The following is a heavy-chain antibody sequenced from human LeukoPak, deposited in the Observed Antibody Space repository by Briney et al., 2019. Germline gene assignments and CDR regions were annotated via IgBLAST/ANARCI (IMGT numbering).Heavy chain of an antibody. CDR2: ISDSGGST. D-gene: IGHD2-15*01. J-gene: IGHJ6*02. V-gene: IGHV3-64D*09. CDR3: VRGYSFGPYGMDV. CDR1: GFPFSSYA. Sequence: GSLRLSCSASGFPFSSYAMHWVRPAPGKGLEYVSAISDSGGSTYYADSVKGRFTISRDNSKNTLYLQMSSLRAEDTAVYFCVRGYSFGPYGMDVWGQGTTVTVSS.